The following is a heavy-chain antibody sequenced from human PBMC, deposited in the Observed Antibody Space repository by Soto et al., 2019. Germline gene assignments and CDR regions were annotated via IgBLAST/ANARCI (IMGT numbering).Heavy chain of an antibody. Sequence: EVQLVESGGGLVQPGGSLRLSCAASGFTFSSYSMTWVRQAPGKGLEWVSYISSTSGTIYYADSVKGRFTISRDNAQNSLFLQVNSLRDEDTAVYYCAIDIVATVESYAYHGLDVWGQGTTVTVSS. CDR2: ISSTSGTI. J-gene: IGHJ6*02. V-gene: IGHV3-48*02. CDR3: AIDIVATVESYAYHGLDV. D-gene: IGHD5-12*01. CDR1: GFTFSSYS.